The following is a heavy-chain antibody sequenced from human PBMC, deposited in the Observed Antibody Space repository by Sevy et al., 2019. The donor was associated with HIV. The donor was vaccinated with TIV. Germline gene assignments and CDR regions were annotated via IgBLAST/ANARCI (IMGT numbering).Heavy chain of an antibody. D-gene: IGHD3-10*01. Sequence: SETLSLTCTVSGGSISSYYWSWIRQPPGKGLEWIGYIYYSGSTNYNPSLKSRVTISVDTSKNQFSLKLSSVTAADTAVYYCARRGRYGSGSYFHYYYYMDVWGKGTTVTDSS. CDR1: GGSISSYY. CDR3: ARRGRYGSGSYFHYYYYMDV. CDR2: IYYSGST. J-gene: IGHJ6*03. V-gene: IGHV4-59*01.